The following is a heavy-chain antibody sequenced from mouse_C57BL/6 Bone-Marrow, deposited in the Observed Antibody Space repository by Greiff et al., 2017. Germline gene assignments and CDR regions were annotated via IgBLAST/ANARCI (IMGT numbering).Heavy chain of an antibody. CDR1: GYAFTNYL. Sequence: VKLMESGAELVRPGTSVKVSCKASGYAFTNYLIEWVKQRPGQGLEWIGVINPGSGGTNYNEKFKGKAKLTADKSSSTAYMQLSSLTSEDSAVYFCARSDYYGSSPYYFDYWGQGTTLTVSS. J-gene: IGHJ2*01. CDR2: INPGSGGT. CDR3: ARSDYYGSSPYYFDY. V-gene: IGHV1-54*01. D-gene: IGHD1-1*01.